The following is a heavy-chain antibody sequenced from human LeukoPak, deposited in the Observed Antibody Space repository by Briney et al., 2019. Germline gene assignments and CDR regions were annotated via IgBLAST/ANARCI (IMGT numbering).Heavy chain of an antibody. Sequence: PGGSLRLSCAASGFTFSSYATSWVRQAPGKGLEWVSAISGSGGSTYYADSVKGRFTISRDNSKNTLYLQMNSLRAEDTAVYYCAKKSPYCSSTSCYYNWFDPWGQGTLVTVSS. CDR3: AKKSPYCSSTSCYYNWFDP. CDR2: ISGSGGST. J-gene: IGHJ5*02. CDR1: GFTFSSYA. D-gene: IGHD2-2*01. V-gene: IGHV3-23*01.